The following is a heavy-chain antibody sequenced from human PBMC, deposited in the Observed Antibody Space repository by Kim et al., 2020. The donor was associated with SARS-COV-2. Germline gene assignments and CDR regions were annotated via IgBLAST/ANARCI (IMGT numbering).Heavy chain of an antibody. CDR1: GFTFSSYA. J-gene: IGHJ5*02. V-gene: IGHV3-23*01. D-gene: IGHD5-18*01. CDR3: AKDRGYSYALNWFDP. CDR2: ISGSGGST. Sequence: GGSLRLSCAASGFTFSSYAMSWVRQAPGKGLEWVSAISGSGGSTYYADSVKGRFTISRDNSKNTLYLQMNSLRAEDTAVYYCAKDRGYSYALNWFDPWGQGTLGTVSS.